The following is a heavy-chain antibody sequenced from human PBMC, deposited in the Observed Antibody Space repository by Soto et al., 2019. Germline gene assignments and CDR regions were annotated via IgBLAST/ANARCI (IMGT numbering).Heavy chain of an antibody. CDR1: GFTFSNAW. V-gene: IGHV3-15*07. D-gene: IGHD3-22*01. Sequence: EVQLVESGGGLVKPGGSLRLSCAASGFTFSNAWMNWVRQAPGKGLEWVGRIKSKTDGGTTDYAAPVKGRFTISRDDSKTTVYLQMNSLKTEDTAVDYCTTDENYYDSSGYYFIDYWGQGTLVTVSS. J-gene: IGHJ4*02. CDR2: IKSKTDGGTT. CDR3: TTDENYYDSSGYYFIDY.